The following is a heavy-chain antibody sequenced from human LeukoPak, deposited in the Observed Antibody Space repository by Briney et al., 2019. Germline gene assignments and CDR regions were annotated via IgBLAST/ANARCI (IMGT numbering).Heavy chain of an antibody. J-gene: IGHJ4*02. CDR2: IIPIFGTA. Sequence: ASVKVSCKASGGTFSSYAFSWVRQAPGQGLEWMGGIIPIFGTANYAQKFQGRVTITADESTSTAYMELSSLRPEDTAVYYCARGSHGAFDYWGQGTLVTVSS. CDR3: ARGSHGAFDY. CDR1: GGTFSSYA. D-gene: IGHD4/OR15-4a*01. V-gene: IGHV1-69*13.